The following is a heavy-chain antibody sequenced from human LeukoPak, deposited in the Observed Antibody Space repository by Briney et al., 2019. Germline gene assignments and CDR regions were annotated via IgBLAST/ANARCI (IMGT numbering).Heavy chain of an antibody. CDR2: IYYSGST. CDR1: GASISSSSYY. D-gene: IGHD3-10*01. J-gene: IGHJ6*03. Sequence: PSETLSLTCIVSGASISSSSYYWGWIRQPPGKGLEWIGSIYYSGSTYYNPSLKSRVTILVDTSKNQFSLKLSSVTAADTAVYYCAREGKITMVRGVIRYYYMDVWGKGTTVTISS. V-gene: IGHV4-39*07. CDR3: AREGKITMVRGVIRYYYMDV.